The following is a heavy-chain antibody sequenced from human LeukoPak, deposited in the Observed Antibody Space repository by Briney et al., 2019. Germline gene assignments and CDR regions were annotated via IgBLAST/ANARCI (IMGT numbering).Heavy chain of an antibody. CDR3: AKDWGMDYYYMDV. D-gene: IGHD3-16*01. CDR2: ISGSGGST. V-gene: IGHV3-23*01. Sequence: GGSLRLSCAASGFTFSSYAMSWVRQAPGKGLERVSAISGSGGSTYYADSVKGRFTISRDNSKNTLYLQMNSLRAEDTAVYYCAKDWGMDYYYMDVWGKGTTVTVSS. J-gene: IGHJ6*03. CDR1: GFTFSSYA.